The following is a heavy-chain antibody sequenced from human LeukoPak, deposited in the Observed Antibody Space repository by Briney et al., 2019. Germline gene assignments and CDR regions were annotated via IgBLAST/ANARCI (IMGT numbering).Heavy chain of an antibody. CDR2: ISGSGDST. Sequence: GGSMRLSCAASAITFRSYAMSWVRQAPGKGLEWVSAISGSGDSTSYADSVKGRFTISIDNSKNTLYLQMNSLRAEDTAVYYCAKGDAEWGERYFDYWGQGIVVTVSS. CDR1: AITFRSYA. J-gene: IGHJ4*02. CDR3: AKGDAEWGERYFDY. V-gene: IGHV3-23*01. D-gene: IGHD3-3*01.